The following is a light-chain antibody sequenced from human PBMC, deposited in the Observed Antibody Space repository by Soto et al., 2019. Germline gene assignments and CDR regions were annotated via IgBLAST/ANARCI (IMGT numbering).Light chain of an antibody. CDR2: DAS. CDR3: QQYDSLPPLFS. CDR1: QDISKY. Sequence: DIEMTQSPSSLSASVGGRVARTCQASQDISKYLNWYQQKPGKAPKLLIYDASNLETGVPSRFSGSGSGTAFTFTISSLQPEDVATYYCQQYDSLPPLFSFGPGTKVDIK. J-gene: IGKJ3*01. V-gene: IGKV1-33*01.